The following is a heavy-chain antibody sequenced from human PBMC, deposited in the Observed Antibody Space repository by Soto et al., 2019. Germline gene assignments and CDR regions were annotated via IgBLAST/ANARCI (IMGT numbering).Heavy chain of an antibody. CDR1: GGPIKTGDYY. J-gene: IGHJ4*02. CDR2: VFYSGAT. V-gene: IGHV4-30-4*01. Sequence: SETLSLTCNVSGGPIKTGDYYWSWIRQPPGKGLEWIGYVFYSGATNYSPSLKSRAAISMDTSKNQFSLSLTSVTAADTAVYYCARAGFSYGHLLFWGQGIRVTVSS. D-gene: IGHD3-10*01. CDR3: ARAGFSYGHLLF.